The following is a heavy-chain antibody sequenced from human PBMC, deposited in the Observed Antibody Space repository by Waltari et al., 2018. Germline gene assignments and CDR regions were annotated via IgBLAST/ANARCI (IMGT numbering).Heavy chain of an antibody. V-gene: IGHV3-23*01. CDR2: ISGSGGRT. J-gene: IGHJ4*02. Sequence: EVQLLESGGGLVQPGGSLRLSCAASGFTFSSYAMSWVRQAPGKGLEWVSAISGSGGRTYYADSVKGRFTISRDNSKNTLYLQMNSLRAEDTAVYYCAAPWGGSSSSGDYWGQGTLVTVSS. CDR3: AAPWGGSSSSGDY. D-gene: IGHD6-6*01. CDR1: GFTFSSYA.